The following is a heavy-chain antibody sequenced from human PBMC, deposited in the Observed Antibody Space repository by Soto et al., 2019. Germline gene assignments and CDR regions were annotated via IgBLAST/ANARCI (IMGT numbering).Heavy chain of an antibody. CDR1: GFTFSSYS. CDR2: IAYDGSNK. Sequence: PGGSLRLSCAASGFTFSSYSMRYVRQAPGTGLKWVALIAYDGSNKYYGYSVKGRFTISIDNSNNTLYLQMNSLKAEDTAVYYCASGGEDYYDSIGGSFNXWGQASLVTVSX. CDR3: ASGGEDYYDSIGGSFNX. V-gene: IGHV3-30*03. D-gene: IGHD3-22*01. J-gene: IGHJ4*02.